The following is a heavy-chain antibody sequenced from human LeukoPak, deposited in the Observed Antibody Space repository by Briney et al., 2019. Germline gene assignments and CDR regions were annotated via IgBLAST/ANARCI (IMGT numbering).Heavy chain of an antibody. D-gene: IGHD3-10*01. CDR1: GFTFSSYA. V-gene: IGHV3-23*01. CDR3: AKHYGSGSLYYYYSAMDV. CDR2: ISGSGGST. J-gene: IGHJ6*02. Sequence: PGGSLRLSCAASGFTFSSYAMSWVRQAPGKGLEWVSAISGSGGSTYYADSVKGRFTISRDNSKNTLSLQMNSLRAEDTAIYYCAKHYGSGSLYYYYSAMDVWGQGTTVTVSS.